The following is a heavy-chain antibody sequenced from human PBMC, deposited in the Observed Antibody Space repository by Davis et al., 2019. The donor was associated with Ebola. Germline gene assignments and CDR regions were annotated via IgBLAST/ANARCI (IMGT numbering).Heavy chain of an antibody. V-gene: IGHV1-8*01. CDR3: ARDRRYYYDSSGYLWFDP. CDR1: GYTFTSYD. D-gene: IGHD3-22*01. CDR2: MNPNSGNT. Sequence: ASVKVSCKASGYTFTSYDINWVRQATGQGLEWMGWMNPNSGNTGYAQKFQGRVTMTRNTSISTAYMELSSLRSEDTAVYYCARDRRYYYDSSGYLWFDPWGQGTLVTVSS. J-gene: IGHJ5*02.